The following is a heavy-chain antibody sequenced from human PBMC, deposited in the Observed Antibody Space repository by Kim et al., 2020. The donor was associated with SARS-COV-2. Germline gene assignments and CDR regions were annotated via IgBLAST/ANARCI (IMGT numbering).Heavy chain of an antibody. CDR1: GGSFSGYY. CDR3: ARGYRGVLPVSYYYYGMDV. D-gene: IGHD3-10*01. V-gene: IGHV4-34*01. CDR2: INHSGST. J-gene: IGHJ6*02. Sequence: SETLSLTCAVYGGSFSGYYWSWIRQPPGKGLEWIGEINHSGSTNYNPSLKSRVTISVDTSKNQFSLKLSSVTAADTAVYYCARGYRGVLPVSYYYYGMDVSGQGATVTVSS.